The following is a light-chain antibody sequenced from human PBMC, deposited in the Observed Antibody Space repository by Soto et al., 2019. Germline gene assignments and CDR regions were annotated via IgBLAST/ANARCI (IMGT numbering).Light chain of an antibody. J-gene: IGKJ4*01. CDR2: KAS. V-gene: IGKV1-5*03. Sequence: DIQMSKSPSALSASVEDRVTITCRASQSIGDFLAWYQQKPGEAPRVLIYKASTLKSGVPSRFSGSGSGTDFTLTISRLEPEDFAVYYCRQYGRSLGFAFGGGTKVDIK. CDR3: RQYGRSLGFA. CDR1: QSIGDF.